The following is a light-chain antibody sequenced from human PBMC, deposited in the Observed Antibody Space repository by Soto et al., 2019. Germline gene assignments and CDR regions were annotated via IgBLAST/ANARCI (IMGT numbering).Light chain of an antibody. CDR2: AAS. CDR3: QQSHSAPLT. V-gene: IGKV1-39*01. CDR1: QSITSH. Sequence: QMTQSPSSLFASVGDRVTITCRSSQSITSHLNWYQQEVGQSPKLLTYAASTLQSGVPPRFSGSGSGTEFTLTISGLQREDFATYYCQQSHSAPLTFGGGTKVEIK. J-gene: IGKJ4*01.